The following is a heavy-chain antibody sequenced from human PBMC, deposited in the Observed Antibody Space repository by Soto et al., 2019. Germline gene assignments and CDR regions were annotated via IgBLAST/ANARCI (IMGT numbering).Heavy chain of an antibody. CDR2: TCRYGREL. CDR1: GFTFSTYC. Sequence: GVLRLSCAASGFTFSTYCMHWVRHTPGTGLVWVSRTCRYGRELYYADSVKGRFTISRDDAKNTLYLQMDSLRVEDTGIYYCVRGTTAWRGMDYWGQGALVTVSS. CDR3: VRGTTAWRGMDY. V-gene: IGHV3-74*01. J-gene: IGHJ4*02. D-gene: IGHD1-1*01.